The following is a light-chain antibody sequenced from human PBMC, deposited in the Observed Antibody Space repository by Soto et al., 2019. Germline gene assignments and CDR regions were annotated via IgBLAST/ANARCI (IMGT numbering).Light chain of an antibody. CDR1: QRVTNN. V-gene: IGKV3-15*01. J-gene: IGKJ1*01. Sequence: ETVLTQSPATLSLSPGETATLSCRASQRVTNNLAWYQWKLGQPPRLLIYGASTRATGIPVRFRGSGSGTEFTLTISSLQSEDSAVYYCQQHNNWPWTFGQWTRVELK. CDR2: GAS. CDR3: QQHNNWPWT.